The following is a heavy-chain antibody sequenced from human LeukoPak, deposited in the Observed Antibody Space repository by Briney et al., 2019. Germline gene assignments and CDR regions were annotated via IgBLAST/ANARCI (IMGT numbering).Heavy chain of an antibody. J-gene: IGHJ4*02. CDR3: ARVEDYDILTGFDY. Sequence: GGSLRLSCAVSGFTFSDYWMSWVRQAPGKGLEWVANIKQDGREKYYVDSVKGRFTISRDNAKNSLYLQMNSLRAEDTAVYYCARVEDYDILTGFDYWGQGTLVTVSS. V-gene: IGHV3-7*03. CDR2: IKQDGREK. CDR1: GFTFSDYW. D-gene: IGHD3-9*01.